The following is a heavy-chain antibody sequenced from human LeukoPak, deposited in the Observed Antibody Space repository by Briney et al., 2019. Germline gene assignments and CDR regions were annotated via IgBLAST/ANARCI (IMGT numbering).Heavy chain of an antibody. CDR1: GGSISSYY. J-gene: IGHJ5*02. V-gene: IGHV4-59*08. CDR3: ARHWVDILTGYYGWFDP. D-gene: IGHD3-9*01. Sequence: RTSETLSLTCTVSGGSISSYYWSWIRQPPGKGLEWIGYIYYSGSTNYNPSLKSRVTISVDTSKNQFSLKLSSVTAADTAVYYCARHWVDILTGYYGWFDPWGQGTLVTVSS. CDR2: IYYSGST.